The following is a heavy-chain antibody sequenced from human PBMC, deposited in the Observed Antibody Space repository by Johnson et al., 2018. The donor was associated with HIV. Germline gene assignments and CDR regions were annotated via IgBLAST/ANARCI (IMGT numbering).Heavy chain of an antibody. CDR3: ARVGQAGGAFDI. CDR2: IPYDGSDK. Sequence: QVQLVESGGGVVQPGGSLRLSCATSGFSFSSYGMYWVRQAPGKGLEWVSFIPYDGSDKYYTDSVKGRFTISRDNAKNSLYLQMNSLRAEDTAVYYCARVGQAGGAFDIWGQGTMVTVSS. J-gene: IGHJ3*02. CDR1: GFSFSSYG. V-gene: IGHV3-33*05.